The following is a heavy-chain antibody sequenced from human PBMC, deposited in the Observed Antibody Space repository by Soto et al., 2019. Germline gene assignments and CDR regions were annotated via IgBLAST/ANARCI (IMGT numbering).Heavy chain of an antibody. CDR2: IVVGSGNT. CDR1: GFTFTSSA. D-gene: IGHD2-2*01. CDR3: AAGAGVVPAAGGYYGMDV. Sequence: QMQLVQSGPEVKKPGTSVKVSCKASGFTFTSSAMQWVRQARGQRLEWIGWIVVGSGNTNYAQKFQERVTITRDMSKSTAYRERSSRRSEDTAVYYWAAGAGVVPAAGGYYGMDVGGQGTTVPVSS. J-gene: IGHJ6*02. V-gene: IGHV1-58*02.